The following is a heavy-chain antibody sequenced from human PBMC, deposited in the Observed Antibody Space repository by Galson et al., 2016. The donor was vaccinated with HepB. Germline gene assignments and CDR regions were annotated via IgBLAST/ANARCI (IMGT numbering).Heavy chain of an antibody. J-gene: IGHJ4*02. CDR2: ISAYNGDT. V-gene: IGHV1-18*01. Sequence: SVKVSCKASGYTFASYGISWVRQAPGQGLEWMGWISAYNGDTDYAQKLQDRVTMTTDTSTSTAYMELRSLRSDDTAVYYCARDWLVAVFDYWGQGTLVTVSS. D-gene: IGHD6-19*01. CDR3: ARDWLVAVFDY. CDR1: GYTFASYG.